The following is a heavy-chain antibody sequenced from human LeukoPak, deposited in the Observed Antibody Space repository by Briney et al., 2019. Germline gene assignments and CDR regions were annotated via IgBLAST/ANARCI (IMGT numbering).Heavy chain of an antibody. CDR2: ITNDGSRK. Sequence: HPGRSLRLSYAPSGFTFSMHGMHWGREAPGKGVEWVAIITNDGSRKYYAHSVEGRFTISRDNSKNTLYLQMDSLRAEDTAVYYCARDRAWNYFDYWGQGTLVTVSS. J-gene: IGHJ4*02. D-gene: IGHD3-3*01. CDR1: GFTFSMHG. V-gene: IGHV3-30*03. CDR3: ARDRAWNYFDY.